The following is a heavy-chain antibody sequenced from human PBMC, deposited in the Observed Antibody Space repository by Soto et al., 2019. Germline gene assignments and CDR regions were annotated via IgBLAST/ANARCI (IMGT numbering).Heavy chain of an antibody. Sequence: GSLRLSCAASGFTFSSYWMSWVRQAPGKGLEWVANIKQDGSEKYYADSVKGRFTISRDNSKNTLYLQMNSLRAEDTAVYYCAKDRPHYYDSSGYILRYFDYWGQGTLVTVSS. J-gene: IGHJ4*02. CDR2: IKQDGSEK. D-gene: IGHD3-22*01. CDR1: GFTFSSYW. CDR3: AKDRPHYYDSSGYILRYFDY. V-gene: IGHV3-7*01.